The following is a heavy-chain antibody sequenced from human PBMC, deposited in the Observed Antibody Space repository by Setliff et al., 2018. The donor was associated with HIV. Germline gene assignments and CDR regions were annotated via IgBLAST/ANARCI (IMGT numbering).Heavy chain of an antibody. Sequence: PGGSLRLSCAASGFTFSSYEMNWVRQAPGKGLEWVANIKQDGSEKYYVDSVKGRFTVSRDNARNSLFLQMHSLRAEDTAVYYCARDREYYDSSGYYAVTALDIWGQGTMVTVSS. J-gene: IGHJ3*02. CDR1: GFTFSSYE. CDR3: ARDREYYDSSGYYAVTALDI. V-gene: IGHV3-7*01. CDR2: IKQDGSEK. D-gene: IGHD3-22*01.